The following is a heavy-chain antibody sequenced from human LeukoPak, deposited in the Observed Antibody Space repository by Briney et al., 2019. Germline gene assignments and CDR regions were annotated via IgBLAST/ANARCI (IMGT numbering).Heavy chain of an antibody. Sequence: PGGSLRLSCAASGFTFSNAWMSWVRQAPGKGLEWVGRIKNKADGGTTDYAAPVKGRFTISRDDSKNTLYLQMNSLKTEDTAMHYCTTHDPINRSWGQGTLVTVSS. CDR2: IKNKADGGTT. CDR1: GFTFSNAW. D-gene: IGHD1-1*01. J-gene: IGHJ4*02. CDR3: TTHDPINRS. V-gene: IGHV3-15*01.